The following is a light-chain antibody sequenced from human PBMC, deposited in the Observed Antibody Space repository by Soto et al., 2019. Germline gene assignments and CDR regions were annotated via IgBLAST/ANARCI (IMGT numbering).Light chain of an antibody. CDR1: QSVSSN. CDR3: QQYNNWPPLT. CDR2: GAS. J-gene: IGKJ4*01. Sequence: EIVMTQSPATLSVSPGERATLSCGASQSVSSNLAWYQQKPGQAPRLLIYGASTRATGIPARFSGSGSGTEFTLTLSSLQSEEFAVYYCQQYNNWPPLTFGGGTKVEIK. V-gene: IGKV3-15*01.